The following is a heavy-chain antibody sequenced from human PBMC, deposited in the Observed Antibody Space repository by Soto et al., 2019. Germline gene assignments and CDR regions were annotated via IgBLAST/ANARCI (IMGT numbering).Heavy chain of an antibody. D-gene: IGHD3-3*01. CDR1: GYTFTSYD. CDR3: ARGLRTPYDFWSGYHKYYYYYYYMDV. CDR2: MNPNSGNT. J-gene: IGHJ6*03. V-gene: IGHV1-8*01. Sequence: ASVKVSCKASGYTFTSYDINWARQATGQGLEWMGWMNPNSGNTGYAQKFQGRVTMTRNTSISTAYMELSSLRSEDTAVYYCARGLRTPYDFWSGYHKYYYYYYYMDVWGKGTTVTVSS.